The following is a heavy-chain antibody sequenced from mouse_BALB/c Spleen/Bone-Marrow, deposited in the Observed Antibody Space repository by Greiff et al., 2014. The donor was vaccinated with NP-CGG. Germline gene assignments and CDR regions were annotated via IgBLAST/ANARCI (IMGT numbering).Heavy chain of an antibody. CDR1: GYTFTSYW. V-gene: IGHV1-7*01. CDR2: INPSTGYT. J-gene: IGHJ1*01. CDR3: ARDWYFDV. Sequence: SGAELAKPGASVKMSCKASGYTFTSYWMHWVKQRPRQGLEWIGYINPSTGYTEYNQKFKDKATLTADKSSSTAYMQLSSLTSEDSAVYYCARDWYFDVWGAGTTVTVSS.